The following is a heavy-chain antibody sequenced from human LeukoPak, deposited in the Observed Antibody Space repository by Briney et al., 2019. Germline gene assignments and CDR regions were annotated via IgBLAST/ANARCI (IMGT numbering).Heavy chain of an antibody. V-gene: IGHV4-38-2*01. J-gene: IGHJ3*02. Sequence: SETLSLTCAVSGYSISSGYYWGWIRQPPGKGLECIGSIDHSGSTYYNPSLKSRVIISVDMSKDQFSLKLSSLTAADTAIYYCARITKVHDAFDIWGQGTMVTVSS. D-gene: IGHD1-1*01. CDR1: GYSISSGYY. CDR2: IDHSGST. CDR3: ARITKVHDAFDI.